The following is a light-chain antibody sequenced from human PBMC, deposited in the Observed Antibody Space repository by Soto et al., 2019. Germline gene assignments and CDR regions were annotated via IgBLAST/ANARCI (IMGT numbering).Light chain of an antibody. J-gene: IGLJ1*01. CDR1: SSDVGGYDS. Sequence: LTQPPSASGSSGQSVTISCTGTSSDVGGYDSVAWYQQHPHKAPKLIIYGVTNRPSGVSYRFSGSKSGNTASLTISGLQAEDEADYYCNSFAGSRGYVFGTGTKVTVL. CDR2: GVT. V-gene: IGLV2-8*01. CDR3: NSFAGSRGYV.